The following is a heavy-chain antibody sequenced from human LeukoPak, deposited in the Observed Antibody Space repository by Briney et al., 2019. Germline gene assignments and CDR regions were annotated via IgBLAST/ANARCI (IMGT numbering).Heavy chain of an antibody. J-gene: IGHJ4*02. CDR2: ISGGTDTT. D-gene: IGHD5-12*01. CDR1: GFTFSNYA. CDR3: ARGPSGYHNT. Sequence: GGSLRLSCAASGFTFSNYAMSWVRQAPGKGLEWVSTISGGTDTTYYADSVKGRFTISRDNSKNTLYLQMNSLRAEDTAVYYCARGPSGYHNTGGQGTLVTVSS. V-gene: IGHV3-23*01.